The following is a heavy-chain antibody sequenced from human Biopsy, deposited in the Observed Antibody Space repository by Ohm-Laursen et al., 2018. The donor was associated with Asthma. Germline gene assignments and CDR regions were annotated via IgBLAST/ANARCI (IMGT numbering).Heavy chain of an antibody. CDR3: ARFKRGYSYGYAGVFDY. Sequence: SLRLSCAAPGFSFSEFVMHWVRQAPGKGLEWVAVISYDGSTKYYADSVKGRFTISRDNAKNSLYLQMNSLRDEDTAVYYCARFKRGYSYGYAGVFDYWGQGTLVTVSS. CDR2: ISYDGSTK. V-gene: IGHV3-30*03. CDR1: GFSFSEFV. D-gene: IGHD5-18*01. J-gene: IGHJ4*02.